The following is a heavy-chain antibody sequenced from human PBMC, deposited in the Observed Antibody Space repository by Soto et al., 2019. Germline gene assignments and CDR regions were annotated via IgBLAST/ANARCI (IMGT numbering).Heavy chain of an antibody. D-gene: IGHD6-13*01. J-gene: IGHJ4*02. Sequence: QLQLQESGPGLVKPSETLSLTCTVSGGSISSSSYYWGWIRQPPGKGLEWIGSIYYSGSTYYNPSLNSRVTISLEKPKNQFSLKLSSVTAADTAVYYCARKIYSSSWYQGWGQGTLVTVSS. CDR3: ARKIYSSSWYQG. V-gene: IGHV4-39*01. CDR1: GGSISSSSYY. CDR2: IYYSGST.